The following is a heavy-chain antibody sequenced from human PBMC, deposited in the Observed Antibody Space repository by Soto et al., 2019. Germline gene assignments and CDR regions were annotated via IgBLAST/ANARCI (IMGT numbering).Heavy chain of an antibody. D-gene: IGHD1-1*01. J-gene: IGHJ4*02. Sequence: SETLSLTCAGSGGVFSGHFWSLIRQPPGRGLEWIGEVNDGGRANQNPSLKSRVTTSVDTSKNQFSLKLKSLPAADTGIYYCARGIAVQDDAPDNHYFDSWGQGTLVT. V-gene: IGHV4-34*01. CDR1: GGVFSGHF. CDR2: VNDGGRA. CDR3: ARGIAVQDDAPDNHYFDS.